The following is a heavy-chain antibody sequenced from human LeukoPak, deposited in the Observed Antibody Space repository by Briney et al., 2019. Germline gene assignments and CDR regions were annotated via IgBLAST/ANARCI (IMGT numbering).Heavy chain of an antibody. J-gene: IGHJ4*02. Sequence: GASVKVSCKASGYTFSGYYMHWVRQAPGQGLEWMGWINPTSGNTKHAQKFQGTVPMTRATSITKGSVELSRLTSDDTAVYYCARGGYSGYDLALDDWGQGTLVTVSS. CDR1: GYTFSGYY. CDR2: INPTSGNT. V-gene: IGHV1-2*02. CDR3: ARGGYSGYDLALDD. D-gene: IGHD5-12*01.